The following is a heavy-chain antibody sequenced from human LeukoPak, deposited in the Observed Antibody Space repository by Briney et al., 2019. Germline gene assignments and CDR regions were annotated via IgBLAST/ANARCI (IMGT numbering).Heavy chain of an antibody. CDR1: GFTFSSYA. Sequence: SGRSLRLSCAASGFTFSSYAMSWVRQAPGKGLEWVSAISGSGGSTYYADSVKGRFTISRDNSKDTLYLQMNSLRAEDTAVYYCAKSFSLSSSSGFDYWGQGTLVTVSS. CDR3: AKSFSLSSSSGFDY. D-gene: IGHD6-6*01. J-gene: IGHJ4*02. V-gene: IGHV3-23*01. CDR2: ISGSGGST.